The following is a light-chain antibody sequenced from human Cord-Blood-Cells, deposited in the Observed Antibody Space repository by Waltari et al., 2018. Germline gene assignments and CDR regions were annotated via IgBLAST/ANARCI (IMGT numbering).Light chain of an antibody. J-gene: IGKJ4*01. Sequence: EIVLTQSTATLSSSPGERATLSCRASQSVSSYLAWYQQKPGQAPRLLIYDASNRATGIPARFSGSGSGTDFTLTISSLEPEDFAVYYCQQRSNWLTFGGGTKVEIK. CDR2: DAS. CDR3: QQRSNWLT. V-gene: IGKV3-11*01. CDR1: QSVSSY.